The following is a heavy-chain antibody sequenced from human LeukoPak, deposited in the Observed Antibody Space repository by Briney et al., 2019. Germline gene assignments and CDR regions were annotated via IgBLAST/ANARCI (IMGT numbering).Heavy chain of an antibody. J-gene: IGHJ4*02. V-gene: IGHV3-23*01. Sequence: SGGSLRLSCAASGFTFSSYRMSCVRQAPGKGLEWVSAICCSGATTYYADSVMGRFTISRDNSKNTLYLQMNSLRAEDTAVYYCAKRMTMVTYFDGWGQGTLVTVSS. D-gene: IGHD4-17*01. CDR1: GFTFSSYR. CDR3: AKRMTMVTYFDG. CDR2: ICCSGATT.